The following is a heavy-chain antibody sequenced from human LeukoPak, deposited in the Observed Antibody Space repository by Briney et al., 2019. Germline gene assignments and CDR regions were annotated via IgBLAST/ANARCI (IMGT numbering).Heavy chain of an antibody. D-gene: IGHD6-6*01. Sequence: KPSETLSLTCTVSGGSISSSSYHWGWIRQPPGKGLEWIGSIYYSGTTYYNPSLKSRVTISVDTSKNQFSLKVSSVIAADTAVYYCASYDSSPGYFDYWGQGTLVTVSS. V-gene: IGHV4-39*01. CDR2: IYYSGTT. CDR1: GGSISSSSYH. J-gene: IGHJ4*02. CDR3: ASYDSSPGYFDY.